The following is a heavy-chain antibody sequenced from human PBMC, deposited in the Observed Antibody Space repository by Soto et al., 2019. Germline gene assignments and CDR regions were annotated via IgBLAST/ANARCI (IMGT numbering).Heavy chain of an antibody. CDR1: GFSFSNYG. J-gene: IGHJ6*02. D-gene: IGHD2-21*01. Sequence: GGSLRLSCAASGFSFSNYGMHWVRQATGKGLEWVAGISYAGSDKYSADSVKGRFSISRDNSKNTLYLQMNSLSVDDTAVYYCARDMEPLVVYHYYGLDVWGQGTTVTVAS. CDR2: ISYAGSDK. CDR3: ARDMEPLVVYHYYGLDV. V-gene: IGHV3-33*01.